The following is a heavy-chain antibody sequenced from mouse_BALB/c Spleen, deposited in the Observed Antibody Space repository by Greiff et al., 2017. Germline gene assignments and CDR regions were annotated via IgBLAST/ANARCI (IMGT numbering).Heavy chain of an antibody. CDR2: ISTYYGDA. J-gene: IGHJ3*01. D-gene: IGHD4-1*01. CDR3: ARRRVLTGRGRFAY. CDR1: GYTFTDYA. V-gene: IGHV1S137*01. Sequence: QVQLKQSGAELVRPGVSVKISCKGSGYTFTDYAMHWVKQSHAKSLEWIGVISTYYGDASYNQKFKGKATMTVDKSSSTAYMELARLTSEDSAIYYCARRRVLTGRGRFAYWGQGTLVTVSA.